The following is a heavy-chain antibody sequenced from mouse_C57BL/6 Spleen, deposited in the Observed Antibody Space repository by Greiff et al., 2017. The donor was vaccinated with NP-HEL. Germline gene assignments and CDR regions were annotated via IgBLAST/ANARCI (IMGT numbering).Heavy chain of an antibody. D-gene: IGHD2-5*01. CDR1: GFTFSSYA. J-gene: IGHJ2*01. CDR2: ISDGGSYT. Sequence: EVLLVESGGGLVKPGGSLKLSCAASGFTFSSYAMSWVRQTPEQRLEWVATISDGGSYTYYPDNVKGRCTISRDNAKNNLYLQMSHLKSEDTAMYYCARDRSNYQYYFDYWGQGTTLTVSS. CDR3: ARDRSNYQYYFDY. V-gene: IGHV5-4*01.